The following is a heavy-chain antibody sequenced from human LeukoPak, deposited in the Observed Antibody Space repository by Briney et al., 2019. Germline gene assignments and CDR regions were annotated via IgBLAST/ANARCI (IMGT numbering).Heavy chain of an antibody. CDR1: GGSFSGYY. D-gene: IGHD5-18*01. CDR2: INHSGST. Sequence: SETLSLTCAVFGGSFSGYYWSWIRQPPGKGLEWIGEINHSGSTNYNASLKSRVTISVDTSKNQFSLRLSSVTAADTAVYYCAPRGDIEHSYGYGKWFDPWGQGTRVTVSS. CDR3: APRGDIEHSYGYGKWFDP. V-gene: IGHV4-34*01. J-gene: IGHJ5*02.